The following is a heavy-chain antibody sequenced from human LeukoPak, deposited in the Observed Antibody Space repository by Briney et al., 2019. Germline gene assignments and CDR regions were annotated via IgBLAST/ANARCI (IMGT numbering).Heavy chain of an antibody. J-gene: IGHJ5*02. Sequence: SETLSLTCTVSGGSISTSSYYWGWIRQPPGKGLEWIGSIYYSGSTYYNPSLESRVTISVDTSKNQFSLKLASVTAADTAIYYCAKGAGGFSYYNWFDPWGQGTLVTVSS. V-gene: IGHV4-39*07. CDR3: AKGAGGFSYYNWFDP. CDR1: GGSISTSSYY. D-gene: IGHD5-18*01. CDR2: IYYSGST.